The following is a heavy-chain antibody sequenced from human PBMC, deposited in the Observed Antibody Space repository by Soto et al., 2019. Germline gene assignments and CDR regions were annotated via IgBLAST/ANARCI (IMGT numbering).Heavy chain of an antibody. J-gene: IGHJ6*02. V-gene: IGHV1-69*13. Sequence: SVKVSCKASGGTFSSYAISWVRQAPGQGLEWMGGIIPIFGTANYAQKFQGRVTITADESTSTAYMELSSLRSEDTAVYYCARDSGIVVVPAALYYYGMDVWGRGTTGTVSS. D-gene: IGHD2-2*01. CDR3: ARDSGIVVVPAALYYYGMDV. CDR2: IIPIFGTA. CDR1: GGTFSSYA.